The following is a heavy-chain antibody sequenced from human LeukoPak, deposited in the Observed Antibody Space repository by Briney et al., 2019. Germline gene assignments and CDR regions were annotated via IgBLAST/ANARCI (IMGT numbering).Heavy chain of an antibody. CDR1: GGTFSSYA. V-gene: IGHV1-69*04. Sequence: AASVKVSCKASGGTFSSYAISWVRQAPGQGLEWMGRIIPIFGIANYAQKFQGRVTITADKSTSTAYMELSSLRSEDTAVYYCARKGTYCSGGSCYWGYYYYGMDVWGQGTTVTVSS. CDR3: ARKGTYCSGGSCYWGYYYYGMDV. D-gene: IGHD2-15*01. CDR2: IIPIFGIA. J-gene: IGHJ6*02.